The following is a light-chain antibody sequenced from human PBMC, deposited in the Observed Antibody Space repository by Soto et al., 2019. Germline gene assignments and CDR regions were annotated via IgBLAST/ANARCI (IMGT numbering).Light chain of an antibody. J-gene: IGLJ1*01. Sequence: QSVLTHPPSVCATPRQRVPFSCTGSSSNIGAGYDVHWYQQLPGTAPKLLIYGNSNRPSGVPDRFSGSKSGTSASLAITGLQAEDEADYYCQSYDSSLSGSVFGTGTKVTVL. CDR3: QSYDSSLSGSV. CDR1: SSNIGAGYD. CDR2: GNS. V-gene: IGLV1-40*01.